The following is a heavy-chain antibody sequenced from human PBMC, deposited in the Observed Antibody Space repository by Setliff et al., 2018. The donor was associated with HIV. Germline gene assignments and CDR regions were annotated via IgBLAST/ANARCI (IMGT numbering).Heavy chain of an antibody. CDR1: GYTFVNYY. CDR3: ARETQTNSGSYLA. J-gene: IGHJ4*02. D-gene: IGHD3-10*01. V-gene: IGHV1-46*01. Sequence: ASVKVSCKTSGYTFVNYYVNWVRQAPGQGLEWIGIMNCMNGDTSFAQSLKGRVTVTRDTSTSTVYMDLSSLRPEDTAVYYCARETQTNSGSYLAWGQGTLVTVSS. CDR2: MNCMNGDT.